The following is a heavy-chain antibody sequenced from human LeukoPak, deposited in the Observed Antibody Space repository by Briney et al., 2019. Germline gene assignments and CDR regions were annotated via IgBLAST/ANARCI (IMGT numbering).Heavy chain of an antibody. V-gene: IGHV3-21*04. CDR1: GFTFSSYS. Sequence: PGGSLRLSCAASGFTFSSYSMNWVRQAPGKGLEWVSSISSSSSYIYYADSVKGRFTISRDNAKNSLHLQMNSLRVEDTAVYYCARDADGHLDLWGRGTLVTVSS. CDR3: ARDADGHLDL. J-gene: IGHJ2*01. D-gene: IGHD5-24*01. CDR2: ISSSSSYI.